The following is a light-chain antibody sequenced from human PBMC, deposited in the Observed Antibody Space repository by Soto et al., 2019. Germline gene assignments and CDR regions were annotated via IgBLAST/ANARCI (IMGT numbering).Light chain of an antibody. CDR3: QQTNSFPHP. CDR2: AAS. CDR1: QGISRW. J-gene: IGKJ2*01. V-gene: IGKV1D-12*01. Sequence: DIQMTQSPSSVSASVGDRVTITCRASQGISRWLVWYQQKPGKAPKLLIYAASSLQRGVPSRFSGSGSGTDFPLTIRSLHPEDFANYYCQQTNSFPHPCGQGTQLEIK.